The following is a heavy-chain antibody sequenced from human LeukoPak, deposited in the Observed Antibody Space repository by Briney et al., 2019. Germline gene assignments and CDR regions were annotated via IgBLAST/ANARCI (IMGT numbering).Heavy chain of an antibody. D-gene: IGHD5-24*01. CDR1: LGFLSSYF. J-gene: IGHJ4*02. Sequence: SGTLSLTRMFCLGFLSSYFWSWLRQPAWKGREWVGYIYYSGSNHYNPSLKSRVTISVDTSKNQFSLKLSSVTAEDTAVYYCARGGSSERFIDYWGQGTLVTVSS. CDR3: ARGGSSERFIDY. V-gene: IGHV4-59*08. CDR2: IYYSGSN.